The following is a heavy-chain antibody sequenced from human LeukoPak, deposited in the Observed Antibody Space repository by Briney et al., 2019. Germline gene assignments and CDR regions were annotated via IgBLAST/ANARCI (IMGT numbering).Heavy chain of an antibody. Sequence: SETLSLTCTVSGGSISSSSYYWGWIRQPPGKGLEWFGSIYYSWSSYYNPSLKRLVTISVDTSQYMFSLKLCSVTAPHTVVYYCATNARADGTRACCPPDYWGQGTLVTVSS. CDR3: ATNARADGTRACCPPDY. CDR1: GGSISSSSYY. CDR2: IYYSWSS. V-gene: IGHV4-39*01. J-gene: IGHJ4*02. D-gene: IGHD6-13*01.